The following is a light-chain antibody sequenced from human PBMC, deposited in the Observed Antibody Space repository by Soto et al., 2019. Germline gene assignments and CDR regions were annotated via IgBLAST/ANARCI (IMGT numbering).Light chain of an antibody. CDR1: QSINNN. CDR3: QQYKDWPLT. CDR2: GAF. Sequence: EIVMTQPPVTLSVSPVERATLSCRASQSINNNLAWYQQKPGQAPSLLIYGAFTRATGIPARFSGTGSGTEFTLTISSLQSEDFALYYCQQYKDWPLTFGQGTKVDIK. V-gene: IGKV3-15*01. J-gene: IGKJ1*01.